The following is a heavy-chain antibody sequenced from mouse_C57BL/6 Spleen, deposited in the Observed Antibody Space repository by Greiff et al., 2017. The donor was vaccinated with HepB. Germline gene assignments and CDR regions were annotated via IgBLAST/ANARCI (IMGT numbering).Heavy chain of an antibody. V-gene: IGHV5-17*01. D-gene: IGHD1-1*01. CDR2: ISSGSSTI. Sequence: EVQLVESGGGLVKPGGSLKLSCAASGFTFSDYGMHWVRQAPEKGLEWVAYISSGSSTIYYADTVKGRFTISRDNAKNTLFLQMTSLRSEDTAMYYCAREGDYGSSYPYYFDYWGQGTTLTVSS. CDR1: GFTFSDYG. J-gene: IGHJ2*01. CDR3: AREGDYGSSYPYYFDY.